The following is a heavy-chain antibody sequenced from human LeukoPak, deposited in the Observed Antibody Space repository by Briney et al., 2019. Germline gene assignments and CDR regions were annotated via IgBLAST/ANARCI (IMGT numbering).Heavy chain of an antibody. CDR1: GFTFSNTW. CDR2: IRNNTGDRTP. J-gene: IGHJ4*02. V-gene: IGHV3-15*01. Sequence: GGSLRLSCAASGFTFSNTWMTWIRQSPGRGLEWVAFIRNNTGDRTPEYSAPVKGRITISRDNSTNTPFLQMNSLTIEDTAVYYCVCPLRWELSNDYWGQGTLVTVSS. CDR3: VCPLRWELSNDY. D-gene: IGHD4-23*01.